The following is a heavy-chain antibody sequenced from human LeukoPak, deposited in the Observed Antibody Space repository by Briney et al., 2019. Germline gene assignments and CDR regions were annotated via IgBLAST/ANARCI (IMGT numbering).Heavy chain of an antibody. J-gene: IGHJ4*02. CDR3: ARANLLYCSSSTCLFDY. D-gene: IGHD2-2*01. CDR2: INPNDGDT. V-gene: IGHV1-2*02. Sequence: ASVKVSCKASGYPFTDYYMHWVRQAPGQGFEWMGWINPNDGDTNYAQKFQGRVTMTRDTSISTAHMEVSRLRSDDTAVYYCARANLLYCSSSTCLFDYWGQGTLVTVSS. CDR1: GYPFTDYY.